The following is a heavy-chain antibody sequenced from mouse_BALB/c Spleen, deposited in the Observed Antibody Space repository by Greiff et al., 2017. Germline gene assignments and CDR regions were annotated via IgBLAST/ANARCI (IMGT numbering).Heavy chain of an antibody. V-gene: IGHV5-6-3*01. CDR3: ARAFYLYYAMDY. Sequence: EVMLVESGGGLVQPGGSLKLSCAASGFTFSSYGMSWVRQTPDKRLEWVATINSNGGSTYYPDSVKGRFTISRDNAKNTLYLQMSSLKSEDTAMYYGARAFYLYYAMDYWGQGTSVTVSS. CDR2: INSNGGST. D-gene: IGHD2-3*01. J-gene: IGHJ4*01. CDR1: GFTFSSYG.